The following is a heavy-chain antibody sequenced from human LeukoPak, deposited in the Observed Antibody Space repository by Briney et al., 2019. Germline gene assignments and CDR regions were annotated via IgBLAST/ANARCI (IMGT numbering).Heavy chain of an antibody. J-gene: IGHJ4*02. V-gene: IGHV4-30-2*01. D-gene: IGHD3-9*01. CDR3: ARLGNYDILTGSDY. Sequence: PSETPSLTCAVSGGSISSGGYPWSWIRQPPGKGLEWIGYIYHSGSTYYNPSLKSRVTISVDRSKNQFSLKLSSVTAADTAVYYCARLGNYDILTGSDYWGQGTLVSVSS. CDR1: GGSISSGGYP. CDR2: IYHSGST.